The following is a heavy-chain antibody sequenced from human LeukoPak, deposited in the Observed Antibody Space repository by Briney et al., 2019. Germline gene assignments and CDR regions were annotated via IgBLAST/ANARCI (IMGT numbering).Heavy chain of an antibody. J-gene: IGHJ5*02. CDR1: GYTFTGYY. V-gene: IGHV1-2*02. Sequence: GASVKVSCKASGYTFTGYYMHWVRQAPGQGLEWMGWINPNSGGTNYAQKFQGRVTMTRDTSVSTAYMELSRLRSDDTAVYYCARVRYLTRLGRGSSLYNWFDPWGQGTLVTVSS. D-gene: IGHD1-14*01. CDR2: INPNSGGT. CDR3: ARVRYLTRLGRGSSLYNWFDP.